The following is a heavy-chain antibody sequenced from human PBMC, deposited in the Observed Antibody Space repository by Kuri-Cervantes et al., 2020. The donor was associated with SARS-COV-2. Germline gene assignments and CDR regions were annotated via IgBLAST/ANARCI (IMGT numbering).Heavy chain of an antibody. CDR1: GYSISSGHY. Sequence: SETLSLTCSVSGYSISSGHYWGWIRQPPGKGLEWIGSIFRSGSAFYNLSLKSRVTMSVDTSKNQFSLKLSSVTAADTAVYYCARQADLLLGNDNYGWDYWGQGTLVTVSS. CDR2: IFRSGSA. J-gene: IGHJ4*02. V-gene: IGHV4-38-2*02. D-gene: IGHD3-22*01. CDR3: ARQADLLLGNDNYGWDY.